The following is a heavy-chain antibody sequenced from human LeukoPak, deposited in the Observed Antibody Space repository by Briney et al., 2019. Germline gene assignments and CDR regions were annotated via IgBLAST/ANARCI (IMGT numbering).Heavy chain of an antibody. Sequence: SETLSLTCAVYGGSFSGYYWSWIRQPPGKGLEWIGEINHSGSTNYNPSLKSRVTISVDTSKNQFSLKLSSVTAADTAVYYCARGLGDYGDYSWDQGTLVTVSS. V-gene: IGHV4-34*01. CDR2: INHSGST. D-gene: IGHD4-17*01. J-gene: IGHJ4*02. CDR1: GGSFSGYY. CDR3: ARGLGDYGDYS.